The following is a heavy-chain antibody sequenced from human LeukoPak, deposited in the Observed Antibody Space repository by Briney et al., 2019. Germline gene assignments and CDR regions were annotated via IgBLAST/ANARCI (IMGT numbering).Heavy chain of an antibody. Sequence: GESLQISCEGSGSIFTSYWIGWGRPLPGKGLEGMGIIYPGDSDTRYSPSFQGQVTISADKSISTAYLQWSSLKASDTAMYYCARQGDVGMDVWGQGTTVTVSS. J-gene: IGHJ6*02. CDR1: GSIFTSYW. V-gene: IGHV5-51*01. CDR2: IYPGDSDT. CDR3: ARQGDVGMDV. D-gene: IGHD3-16*01.